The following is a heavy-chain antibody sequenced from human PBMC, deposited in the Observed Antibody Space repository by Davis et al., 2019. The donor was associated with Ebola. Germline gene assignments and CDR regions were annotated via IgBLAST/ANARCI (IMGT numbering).Heavy chain of an antibody. J-gene: IGHJ4*02. V-gene: IGHV3-49*03. D-gene: IGHD3-9*01. Sequence: GESLKISCTASGFTFGDYAMSWFRQAPGKGLEWVGFIRSKAYGGTTEYAASVKGRFTISRDDSKSIAYLQMKSLKTEDTAVYYCTLDDFDWLSYDYWGQGTLVTVSS. CDR1: GFTFGDYA. CDR2: IRSKAYGGTT. CDR3: TLDDFDWLSYDY.